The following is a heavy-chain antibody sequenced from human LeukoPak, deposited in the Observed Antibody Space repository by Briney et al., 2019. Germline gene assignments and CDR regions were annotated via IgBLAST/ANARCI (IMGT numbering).Heavy chain of an antibody. D-gene: IGHD2-21*02. CDR1: GGTFSSYG. Sequence: SVKVSCKASGGTFSSYGISWVRQAPGQGLEWMGGIVPIFGTANYAQKFQGRVTITADESTSTAYMELSSLRSEDTAVYYCARPNTYCGGDCYSPFDYWGQGTLVTVSS. J-gene: IGHJ4*02. CDR2: IVPIFGTA. V-gene: IGHV1-69*13. CDR3: ARPNTYCGGDCYSPFDY.